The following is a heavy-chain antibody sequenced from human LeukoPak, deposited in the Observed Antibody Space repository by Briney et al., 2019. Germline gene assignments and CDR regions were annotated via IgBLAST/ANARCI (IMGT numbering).Heavy chain of an antibody. V-gene: IGHV4-34*01. D-gene: IGHD3-10*01. CDR3: ARVGDYYGSGSYSNY. Sequence: ASETLSLTCAVYGGSLSGFYWSWIRQSPGKGLEWIGEINQSGSTNYNPSLKSRVTISVDTSKNQFSLKLRSVTAADTAVYYCARVGDYYGSGSYSNYWGQGTLVTVSS. CDR2: INQSGST. CDR1: GGSLSGFY. J-gene: IGHJ4*02.